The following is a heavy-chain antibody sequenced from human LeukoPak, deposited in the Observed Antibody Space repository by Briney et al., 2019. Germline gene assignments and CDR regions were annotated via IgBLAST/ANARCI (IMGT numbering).Heavy chain of an antibody. J-gene: IGHJ4*02. Sequence: GGSLRLSCAASGLTFSSTWMNWVRQAPGKGLEWVGRIKSKSDGGTIDYAAPVKGRFTISRDDSKSTLYLQMHSLTTEDTAVYYCATTRTYWGQGTLVTVSS. CDR1: GLTFSSTW. CDR2: IKSKSDGGTI. V-gene: IGHV3-15*07. CDR3: ATTRTY.